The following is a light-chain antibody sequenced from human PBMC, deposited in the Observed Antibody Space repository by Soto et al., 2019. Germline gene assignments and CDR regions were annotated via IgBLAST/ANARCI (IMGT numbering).Light chain of an antibody. CDR1: SSNIGAGYD. CDR3: QSYDGSLSGGV. J-gene: IGLJ3*02. Sequence: QSVLTQPPSVSGAPGQRVTISCTGSSSNIGAGYDVHWYQQLPGTAPKLLIYGNSNRPSGVPDRFSGSKSGTSASLAITGLRAEDGADYYCQSYDGSLSGGVFGGGTKLTVL. CDR2: GNS. V-gene: IGLV1-40*01.